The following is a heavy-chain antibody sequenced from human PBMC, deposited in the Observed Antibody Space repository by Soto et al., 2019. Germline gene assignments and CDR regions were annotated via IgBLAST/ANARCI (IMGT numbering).Heavy chain of an antibody. CDR1: GVSVTSYH. V-gene: IGHV4-59*02. J-gene: IGHJ3*02. Sequence: QVHLLESGPGLVKPSETVSLTCSVSGVSVTSYHWSWIRQFPGKGLEWIAYTAHTGNTNYNPSLKSRVTTSVDTSKNQFSLRLSSVTVADTATYYCAREVKSAAASDAFDIWGQGTVVTVSS. CDR2: TAHTGNT. CDR3: AREVKSAAASDAFDI. D-gene: IGHD2-15*01.